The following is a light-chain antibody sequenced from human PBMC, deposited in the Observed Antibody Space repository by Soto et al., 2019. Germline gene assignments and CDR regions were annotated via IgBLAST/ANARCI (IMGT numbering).Light chain of an antibody. J-gene: IGKJ1*01. CDR3: MQATQSPWT. Sequence: DIVMTQTPLSSPVTLGQAASISCRSSQSLVHNDGNTYLSWFQQRPGQPPRLLIYKVSDRFSRDPDRFSGSGTGTDFALTISRVEADDVGDYYCMQATQSPWTFGQGNNVYLK. CDR2: KVS. V-gene: IGKV2-24*01. CDR1: QSLVHNDGNTY.